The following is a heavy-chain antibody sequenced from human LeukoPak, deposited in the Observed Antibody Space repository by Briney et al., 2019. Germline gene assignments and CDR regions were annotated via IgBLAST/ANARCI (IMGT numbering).Heavy chain of an antibody. J-gene: IGHJ4*02. CDR2: MNPNSGNT. V-gene: IGHV1-8*01. CDR3: ARGQQTDYGGNSDY. CDR1: GYTFTIYD. Sequence: EASVKVSFKASGYTFTIYDINWVRQATGQGLEWMGWMNPNSGNTGYAQKFQGRVTMTRNTSISTAYMELSSLRSEDTAVYYCARGQQTDYGGNSDYWGQGTLVTVSS. D-gene: IGHD4-23*01.